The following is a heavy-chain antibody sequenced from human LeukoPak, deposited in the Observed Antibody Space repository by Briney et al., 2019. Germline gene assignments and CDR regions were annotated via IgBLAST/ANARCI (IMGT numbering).Heavy chain of an antibody. V-gene: IGHV3-73*01. J-gene: IGHJ4*02. CDR2: IRSKAGSYAT. CDR1: GFTFSGSE. D-gene: IGHD4-17*01. Sequence: PGGSLRLSCAASGFTFSGSEMHWVRQASGKGLEWVGRIRSKAGSYATEYAASVKGRFTISRDDSKNTLYLQMNSLRAEDTAVYYCAKDLEGVTTKGYFDYWGQGTLVTVSS. CDR3: AKDLEGVTTKGYFDY.